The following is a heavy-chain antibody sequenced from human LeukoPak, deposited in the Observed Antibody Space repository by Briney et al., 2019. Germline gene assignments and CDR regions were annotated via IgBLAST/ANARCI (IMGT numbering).Heavy chain of an antibody. CDR3: ARSAYCSSTSCYFYYYYYMDV. Sequence: ASVKVSCKASGYTFTSYGISWVRQAPGQGLEWMGWINPNSGGTNYAQKFQGRVTITRDTAISTAYMELSRLRSDDTAVYYCARSAYCSSTSCYFYYYYYMDVWGKGTTVTISS. D-gene: IGHD2-2*01. CDR2: INPNSGGT. V-gene: IGHV1-2*02. J-gene: IGHJ6*03. CDR1: GYTFTSYG.